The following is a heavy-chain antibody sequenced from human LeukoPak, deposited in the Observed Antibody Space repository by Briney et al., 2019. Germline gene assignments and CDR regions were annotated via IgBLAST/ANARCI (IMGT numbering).Heavy chain of an antibody. CDR1: GFTFSNAW. CDR3: TTELLAVAGRDD. CDR2: IKSKTDGGTT. J-gene: IGHJ4*02. D-gene: IGHD6-19*01. Sequence: GGSLRLSCAASGFTFSNAWMSWVRQAPGKGLEWVGRIKSKTDGGTTDYAAPVKGRFTISRDDSKNTLYLQMNSLKTEDTAVYYCTTELLAVAGRDDWGQGTLVTVSS. V-gene: IGHV3-15*01.